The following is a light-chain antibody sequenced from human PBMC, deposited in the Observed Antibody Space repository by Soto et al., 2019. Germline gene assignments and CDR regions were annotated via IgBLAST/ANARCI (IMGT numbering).Light chain of an antibody. V-gene: IGKV1-39*01. J-gene: IGKJ2*01. CDR1: QNIHVY. CDR3: HQSYITPLA. Sequence: DITHAPSSISASVGARVTLPXRASQNIHVYVNWHPQEQGXTPTXXXYAXSRRQRGVPTRLSGSGSGTDFTLTISNLQPEDFATYSCHQSYITPLAFGQGTKVDIK. CDR2: AXS.